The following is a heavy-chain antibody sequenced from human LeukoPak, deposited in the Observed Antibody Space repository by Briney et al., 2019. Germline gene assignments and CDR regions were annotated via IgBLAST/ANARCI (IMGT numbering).Heavy chain of an antibody. CDR1: GGSISSGGYS. V-gene: IGHV4-30-2*01. Sequence: PSETLSLTCAVSGGSISSGGYSWSWIRQPPGKGLEWIGYIYHSGSTYYNPSLKSRVTISVDRSKNQFSLKLSSVTAADTAVYYCARALGIVGAFDYWGQGTLVTVSS. CDR2: IYHSGST. J-gene: IGHJ4*02. CDR3: ARALGIVGAFDY. D-gene: IGHD3-22*01.